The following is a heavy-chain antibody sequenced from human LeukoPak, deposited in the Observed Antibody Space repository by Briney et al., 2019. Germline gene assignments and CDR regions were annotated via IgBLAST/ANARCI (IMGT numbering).Heavy chain of an antibody. Sequence: PGGSLRLSCAVSGFTFSSYWMSWVRQAPGKGLEWVANIEQDGSEKNYVDSVKGRFTISRDNAKNSLYLQMNSLRAEDTAVYYCASGGQIWISWGQGTLVTVSS. V-gene: IGHV3-7*01. CDR3: ASGGQIWIS. J-gene: IGHJ5*02. CDR2: IEQDGSEK. CDR1: GFTFSSYW. D-gene: IGHD5-18*01.